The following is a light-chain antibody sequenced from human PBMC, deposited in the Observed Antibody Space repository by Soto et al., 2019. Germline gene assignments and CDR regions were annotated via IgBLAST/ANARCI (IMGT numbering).Light chain of an antibody. Sequence: EIVMTQSPATLSVSPGERATLSCRASQSVSSNLAWYQQKPGQAPRLLIYGASTRATGIPARFSGSGSGTEFTLTSISLQSEDFAVYYCQQYSNWLLIPFGQGTRLAIK. CDR1: QSVSSN. V-gene: IGKV3-15*01. J-gene: IGKJ5*01. CDR2: GAS. CDR3: QQYSNWLLIP.